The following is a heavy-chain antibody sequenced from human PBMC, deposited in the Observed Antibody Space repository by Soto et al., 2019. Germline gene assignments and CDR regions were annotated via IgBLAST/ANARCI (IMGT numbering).Heavy chain of an antibody. CDR3: ARGLLHATTYFDY. CDR2: IIPVVGTT. Sequence: QVQLVQSEAEVKKPGSSVKVSCKASGDTFTTNSLNWVRQAPGQGLEWMGGIIPVVGTTKYAQKYQDRVTITGDKSTNTAYMELSSLRSDDTAVYYCARGLLHATTYFDYWGQGTPITVSS. J-gene: IGHJ4*02. V-gene: IGHV1-69*06. D-gene: IGHD1-26*01. CDR1: GDTFTTNS.